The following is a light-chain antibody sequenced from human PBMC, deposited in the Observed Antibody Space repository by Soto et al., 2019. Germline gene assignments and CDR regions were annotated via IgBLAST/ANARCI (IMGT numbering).Light chain of an antibody. CDR2: AAS. J-gene: IGKJ4*01. V-gene: IGKV1-33*01. CDR1: QDISTF. Sequence: DIQMTQSPSSLSASVGDRVTITCQATQDISTFLNWYQQKPGKAPKLLIYAASNLETGVPSRFSGSGSGTDFTLTITTLQPEDIATYYCQQYDNLPLTFGGETKVEI. CDR3: QQYDNLPLT.